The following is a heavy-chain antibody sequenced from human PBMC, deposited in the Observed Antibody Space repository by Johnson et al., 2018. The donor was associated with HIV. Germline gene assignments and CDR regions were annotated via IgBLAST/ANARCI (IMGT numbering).Heavy chain of an antibody. D-gene: IGHD3-10*01. CDR3: AKSTQASILRESGPYGAFDI. J-gene: IGHJ3*02. CDR2: ISFDGTNK. Sequence: QVQLEESGGGLIQPGGSLRLSCAGSGFTFSSYAMHWVRQAPGKGLEWVAVISFDGTNKYYPDSVQGRFTISRDNSKNTLYLQMDSLRPEDTALYYCAKSTQASILRESGPYGAFDIWGRGTMVTVSS. CDR1: GFTFSSYA. V-gene: IGHV3-30*04.